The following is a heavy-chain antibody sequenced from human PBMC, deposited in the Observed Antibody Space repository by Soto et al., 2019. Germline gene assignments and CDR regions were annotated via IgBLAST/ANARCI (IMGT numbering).Heavy chain of an antibody. CDR2: IIPIFGTA. V-gene: IGHV1-69*13. CDR1: GGTFSGYA. Sequence: SVKVSCKASGGTFSGYAISWVRQAPGQGLEWMGGIIPIFGTANYAQKFQGRVTITADESTSTAYMELSSLRSEDTAVYYCARGGVPAAIRTYYYYYGMDVWGQGTTVTVS. D-gene: IGHD2-2*02. J-gene: IGHJ6*02. CDR3: ARGGVPAAIRTYYYYYGMDV.